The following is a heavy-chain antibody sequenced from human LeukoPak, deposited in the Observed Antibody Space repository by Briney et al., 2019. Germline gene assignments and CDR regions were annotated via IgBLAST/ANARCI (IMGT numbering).Heavy chain of an antibody. CDR3: ARDKQLWLRDYYYYYGMDV. Sequence: ASVKVSCKASGGTFSSFAISWVRQAPGQGLEWMGRIIPILGTANYAQKFQGRVTITADKFTSTAYMELSGLKSEDTAVYYCARDKQLWLRDYYYYYGMDVWAQGTTVTVSS. CDR2: IIPILGTA. V-gene: IGHV1-69*04. D-gene: IGHD5-18*01. CDR1: GGTFSSFA. J-gene: IGHJ6*02.